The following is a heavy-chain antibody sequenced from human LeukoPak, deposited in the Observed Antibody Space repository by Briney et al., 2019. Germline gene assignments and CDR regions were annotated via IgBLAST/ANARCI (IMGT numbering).Heavy chain of an antibody. CDR2: ISSSNYI. Sequence: GGSLRLSCAASGFTFISYNVNWVRQAPGKGLEWVSSISSSNYIYYADSVKGRFTISRDNSKNTLYLQMNSLRAEDTAVYYCAKTPDYDFWSGLATSFDYWGQGTLVTVSS. D-gene: IGHD3-3*01. CDR3: AKTPDYDFWSGLATSFDY. J-gene: IGHJ4*02. CDR1: GFTFISYN. V-gene: IGHV3-21*04.